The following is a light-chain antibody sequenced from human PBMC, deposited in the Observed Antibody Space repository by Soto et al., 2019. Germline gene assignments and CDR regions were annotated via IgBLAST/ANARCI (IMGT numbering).Light chain of an antibody. CDR1: TSNIGSNS. Sequence: QSGLSQPPSASGTPGQRVTISCSGRTSNIGSNSVNWYQQLPGAAPSLLIYSDDQRPSGVPDRFSGSKSGTSASLAISGLQSEDEADYFCAVWDETLIEVFGTGTKLTVL. CDR2: SDD. V-gene: IGLV1-44*01. CDR3: AVWDETLIEV. J-gene: IGLJ1*01.